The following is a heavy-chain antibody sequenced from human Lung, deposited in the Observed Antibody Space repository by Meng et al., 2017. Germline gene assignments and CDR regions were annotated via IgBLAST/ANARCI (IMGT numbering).Heavy chain of an antibody. V-gene: IGHV1-69*13. CDR2: LIAVFDKT. Sequence: QVQLVQAGAEVKKPGTSVKVACKTSGGSFSTHTFSWVRQAPGQGLEWMGGLIAVFDKTKAAPRFQDRVTFTADESTSTAYMELSSLTFDDTAVYFCARGRRNEPLFDYWGQGTLLTVSS. CDR1: GGSFSTHT. D-gene: IGHD1-14*01. CDR3: ARGRRNEPLFDY. J-gene: IGHJ4*02.